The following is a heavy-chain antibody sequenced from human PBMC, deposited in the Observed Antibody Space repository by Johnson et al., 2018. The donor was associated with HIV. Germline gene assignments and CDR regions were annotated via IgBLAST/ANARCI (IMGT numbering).Heavy chain of an antibody. Sequence: HVQLVESRGGVVQPGGSLRLSCSASGFTFRSYAMHWVRQAPGKGLEWVAFIRFDGTNKYYADSVKGRFTTSRDNSKNTLYLQMNILRSEDTAVYYCAKDRYIKGASTGFDIWGQGTMVTVSS. CDR3: AKDRYIKGASTGFDI. D-gene: IGHD1-26*01. CDR2: IRFDGTNK. V-gene: IGHV3-30*02. J-gene: IGHJ3*02. CDR1: GFTFRSYA.